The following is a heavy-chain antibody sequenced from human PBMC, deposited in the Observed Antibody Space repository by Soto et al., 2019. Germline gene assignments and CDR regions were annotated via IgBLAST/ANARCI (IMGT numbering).Heavy chain of an antibody. CDR1: GYSISIGYY. V-gene: IGHV4-38-2*02. J-gene: IGHJ4*02. CDR3: ARDWRRYSSSSGYFDY. CDR2: IYHSGST. Sequence: SATLRLTCAVSGYSISIGYYWGWIRQPSVKGLEWIGSIYHSGSTYYNPSLKSRVTISVDTSKNQFSLKLSSVTAADTSVYYCARDWRRYSSSSGYFDYWGQGTLVTVSS. D-gene: IGHD6-6*01.